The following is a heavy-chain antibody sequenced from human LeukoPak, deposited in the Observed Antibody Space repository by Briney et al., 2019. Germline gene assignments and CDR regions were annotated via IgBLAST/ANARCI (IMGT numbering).Heavy chain of an antibody. CDR2: ISSSSSTI. CDR1: GFTFSSYS. Sequence: PGGSLRLSCAASGFTFSSYSMNWVRQAPGKGLEWVSYISSSSSTIYYADSVKGRFTISRDNAKNSLYLQMNSLTDEDTAMYYCARVRAVTTFRDAFDIWGQGTMVTVSS. V-gene: IGHV3-48*02. J-gene: IGHJ3*02. D-gene: IGHD4-17*01. CDR3: ARVRAVTTFRDAFDI.